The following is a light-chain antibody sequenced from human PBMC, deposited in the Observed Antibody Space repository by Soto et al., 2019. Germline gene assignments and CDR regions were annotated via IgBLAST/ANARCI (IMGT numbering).Light chain of an antibody. CDR1: SSNIGAGYD. CDR2: VNS. Sequence: QSVLTQPPSVSGAPGQRVTISCTGSSSNIGAGYDVHWYQQFPGTAPKLLIYVNSNRPSGVPDRFSGSNSGTSASLAITGLQAEDEADYYCQSYDSSLSGWVFGGGTKLTVL. V-gene: IGLV1-40*01. J-gene: IGLJ3*02. CDR3: QSYDSSLSGWV.